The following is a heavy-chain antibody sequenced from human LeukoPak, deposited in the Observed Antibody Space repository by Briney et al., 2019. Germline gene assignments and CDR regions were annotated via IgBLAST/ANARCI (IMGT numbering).Heavy chain of an antibody. V-gene: IGHV4-34*01. CDR3: AIVHRIAARSRYYFDY. CDR2: INHSGST. D-gene: IGHD6-6*01. J-gene: IGHJ4*02. CDR1: GGSFSGYY. Sequence: SETLSLTGAVYGGSFSGYYWSWIRQPPGKGMEWIGEINHSGSTNYNPSLKCLVTISVDTSKNQFSLKLSAVTAADTAVYYCAIVHRIAARSRYYFDYWAREPWAPSPQ.